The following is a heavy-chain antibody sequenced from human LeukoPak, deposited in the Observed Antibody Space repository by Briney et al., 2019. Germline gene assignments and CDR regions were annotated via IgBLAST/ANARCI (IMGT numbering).Heavy chain of an antibody. J-gene: IGHJ6*02. CDR3: ARDPSYSSGWYHYYYYGMDV. CDR1: GYTFTSYD. D-gene: IGHD6-19*01. Sequence: ASVKVSCKASGYTFTSYDINWVRQAPGQGLEWMGWMNPNSGNTGYAQKFQGRVTMTRNTSISTAYMELSSLRSEDTAVYYCARDPSYSSGWYHYYYYGMDVWGQGTTVTVSS. V-gene: IGHV1-8*01. CDR2: MNPNSGNT.